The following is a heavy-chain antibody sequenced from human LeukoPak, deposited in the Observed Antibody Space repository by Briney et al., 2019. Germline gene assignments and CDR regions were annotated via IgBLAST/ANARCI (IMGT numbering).Heavy chain of an antibody. V-gene: IGHV4-59*08. Sequence: PSETLSLTCTVSGGSMINYFWSWIRQPPGEGLEWIGYIFYSGATRYNPSLESRVTISVDTSKDQFSLKLSSVTAADTAVYYCATTENTSGWFTYWGQGALVTVSS. CDR1: GGSMINYF. CDR3: ATTENTSGWFTY. CDR2: IFYSGAT. J-gene: IGHJ4*02. D-gene: IGHD6-19*01.